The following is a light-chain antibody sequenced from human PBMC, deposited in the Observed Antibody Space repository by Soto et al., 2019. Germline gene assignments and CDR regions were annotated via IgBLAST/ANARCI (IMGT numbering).Light chain of an antibody. CDR3: TSYASGSTHVV. CDR2: DVN. J-gene: IGLJ2*01. CDR1: SSNIGGDDY. V-gene: IGLV2-14*01. Sequence: QSALTQPASVSGSPGQSITLSCTGTSSNIGGDDYVHWYQRHPGKAPKLIIYDVNNRPSGVSNRFSGSKSGNTASLTITGLQAEDEADYYCTSYASGSTHVVFGGGTKLTVL.